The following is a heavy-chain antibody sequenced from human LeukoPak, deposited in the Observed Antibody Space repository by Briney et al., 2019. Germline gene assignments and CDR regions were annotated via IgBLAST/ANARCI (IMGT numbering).Heavy chain of an antibody. J-gene: IGHJ6*02. CDR1: GYAFTSYD. Sequence: ASVKVSCKASGYAFTSYDINWVRQATGQGLEWMGWMNPNSGNTGYAQKFQGRVTMTRNTSISTAYMELSSLRSEDTAVYYCARGRREGYYGSGSYYNGHYYGMDVWGQGTTVTVSS. V-gene: IGHV1-8*01. CDR2: MNPNSGNT. CDR3: ARGRREGYYGSGSYYNGHYYGMDV. D-gene: IGHD3-10*01.